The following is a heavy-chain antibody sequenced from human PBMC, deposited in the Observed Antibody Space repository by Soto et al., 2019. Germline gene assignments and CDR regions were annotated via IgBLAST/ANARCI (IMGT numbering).Heavy chain of an antibody. J-gene: IGHJ4*02. CDR2: IYYSGST. D-gene: IGHD3-16*01. CDR1: GGSISSYY. V-gene: IGHV4-59*08. Sequence: QVQLQESGPGLVKPSETLSLTCTVSGGSISSYYWSWIRQPPGKGLEWIGYIYYSGSTNYNPSLKRRVTVSVDTSKTPFSLRLSSVPAADTAVYYCARRWGWYFDYWGQGTLVTVSS. CDR3: ARRWGWYFDY.